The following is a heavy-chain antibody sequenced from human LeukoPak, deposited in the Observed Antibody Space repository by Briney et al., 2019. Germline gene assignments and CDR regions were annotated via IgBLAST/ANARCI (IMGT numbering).Heavy chain of an antibody. D-gene: IGHD5-12*01. V-gene: IGHV4-59*01. CDR3: ARDWGRYSGYDYYWFDP. Sequence: PSETLSLTCTVSGGSISSYYWSWIRQPPGKGLEWIGYISNSGSNNYNPSLKGRVTISIHPSKNQFSLKLKSVTAADTAVYYCARDWGRYSGYDYYWFDPWGQGNLVIVSS. CDR1: GGSISSYY. J-gene: IGHJ5*02. CDR2: ISNSGSN.